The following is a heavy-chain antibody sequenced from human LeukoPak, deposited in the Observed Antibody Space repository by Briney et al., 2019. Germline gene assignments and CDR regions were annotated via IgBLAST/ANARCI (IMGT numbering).Heavy chain of an antibody. CDR2: MWYDGSIK. V-gene: IGHV3-33*02. CDR1: GFTFSNYG. Sequence: GRSLRLSCAASGFTFSNYGMHWVRQAPGKGLEWLAIMWYDGSIKYYADSAKGRFTISRDNSKNTVFLQMNSLRAEDTAVYYCARGRDGYNCYYYYYMDVWGKGTTVTVSS. D-gene: IGHD5-24*01. J-gene: IGHJ6*03. CDR3: ARGRDGYNCYYYYYMDV.